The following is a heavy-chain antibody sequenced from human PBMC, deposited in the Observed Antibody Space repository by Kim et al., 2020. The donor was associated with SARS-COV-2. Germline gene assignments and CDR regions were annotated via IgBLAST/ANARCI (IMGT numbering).Heavy chain of an antibody. D-gene: IGHD3-22*01. Sequence: GGSLRLSCAASGFSVGTSCMCRVRQAPGKGLEWLSLIYTDGYTYYSDSVKGRFTVSRDSSKNTLHLQMNNLRVDDTAFYYCARDHGNSNSAYSDNCGQGTLVTVSS. V-gene: IGHV3-53*01. J-gene: IGHJ4*02. CDR2: IYTDGYT. CDR1: GFSVGTSC. CDR3: ARDHGNSNSAYSDN.